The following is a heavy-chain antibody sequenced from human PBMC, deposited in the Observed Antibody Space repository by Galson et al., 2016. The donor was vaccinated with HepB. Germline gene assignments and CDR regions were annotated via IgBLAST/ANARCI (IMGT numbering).Heavy chain of an antibody. CDR1: AFSVSGDY. J-gene: IGHJ1*01. CDR2: IHAGRST. D-gene: IGHD1-26*01. Sequence: SLRLSCAASAFSVSGDYMNWVRQAPGKGLEWVSLIHAGRSTYYADSVKGRFIISEDNSKNTLYLQMNSLRVEDTAVYYCVCGSDLGSFWGQGTVVTVSS. V-gene: IGHV3-66*01. CDR3: VCGSDLGSF.